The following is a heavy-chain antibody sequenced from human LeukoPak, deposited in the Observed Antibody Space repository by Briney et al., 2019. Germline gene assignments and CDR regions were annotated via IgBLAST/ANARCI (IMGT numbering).Heavy chain of an antibody. CDR1: GGPISSYY. D-gene: IGHD6-25*01. V-gene: IGHV4-59*01. J-gene: IGHJ5*02. CDR2: IYYSGST. Sequence: SETLSLTCTVSGGPISSYYWSWIRQPPGRGLEWMGYIYYSGSTNYNPSLKSRVTISVDTSKNQFSLKLRSVTAADTAVYYCARDRGYRLHWFDPWGQGTLVTVSS. CDR3: ARDRGYRLHWFDP.